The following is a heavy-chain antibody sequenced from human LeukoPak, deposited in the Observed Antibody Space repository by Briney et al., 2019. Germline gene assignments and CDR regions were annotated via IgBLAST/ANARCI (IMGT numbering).Heavy chain of an antibody. J-gene: IGHJ5*02. CDR2: INVGNGNT. CDR1: GYTFISYG. CDR3: AKDSRRHSSLHH. D-gene: IGHD2-15*01. Sequence: ASVKVSCKASGYTFISYGMHWVRQAPGQRLEWMGWINVGNGNTKYSQKFQGRVTITRDASASTAYMELSSLRSEDTAVYYCAKDSRRHSSLHHSGQATLLTVS. V-gene: IGHV1-3*01.